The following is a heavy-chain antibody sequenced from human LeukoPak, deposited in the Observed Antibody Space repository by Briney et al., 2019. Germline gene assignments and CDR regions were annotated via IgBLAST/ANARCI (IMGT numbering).Heavy chain of an antibody. D-gene: IGHD2-15*01. CDR1: GFTFSSYW. CDR2: IKQDGSEK. Sequence: GGSLRLSCAASGFTFSSYWMSWVRQAPGKGLEWVANIKQDGSEKYYVDSVKGRFTISRDNAKNSLYLQMNSLRAEDTAVYYCARVMGYCGGGSCYCFDYWGQGTLVTVSS. J-gene: IGHJ4*02. V-gene: IGHV3-7*03. CDR3: ARVMGYCGGGSCYCFDY.